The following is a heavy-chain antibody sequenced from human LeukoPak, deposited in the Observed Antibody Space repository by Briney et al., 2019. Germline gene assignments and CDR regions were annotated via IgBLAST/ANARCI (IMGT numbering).Heavy chain of an antibody. Sequence: GGSLRLSCAASGFTFDDYAMHWVRHAPGKGLEWVSGISWNSGSIGYADSVKGRFTISRDNAKNSLYLQMNSLRAEDTALYYCAKVLGPKYYYYYGMDVWGQGTTVTVSS. D-gene: IGHD2/OR15-2a*01. J-gene: IGHJ6*02. CDR1: GFTFDDYA. CDR3: AKVLGPKYYYYYGMDV. CDR2: ISWNSGSI. V-gene: IGHV3-9*01.